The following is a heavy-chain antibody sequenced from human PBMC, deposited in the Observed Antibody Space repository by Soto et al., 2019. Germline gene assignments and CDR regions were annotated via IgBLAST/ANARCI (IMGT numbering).Heavy chain of an antibody. CDR2: IYYSGVT. Sequence: QVQLQESGPGLVKPSGTLSLTCTVSGGSLTSETYYWGWIRQPPGKGPEWIGIIYYSGVTHYNPSLKSRVTISLDPAKKQFSLQLSSLTAADTATYYRARQSPHYYNTGAYFFFDLWGRGTLVTVSS. CDR1: GGSLTSETYY. J-gene: IGHJ4*02. V-gene: IGHV4-39*01. D-gene: IGHD3-22*01. CDR3: ARQSPHYYNTGAYFFFDL.